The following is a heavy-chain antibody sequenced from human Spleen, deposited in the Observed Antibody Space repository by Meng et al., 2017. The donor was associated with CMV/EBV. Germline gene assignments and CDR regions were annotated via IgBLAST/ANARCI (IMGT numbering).Heavy chain of an antibody. D-gene: IGHD6-13*01. V-gene: IGHV1-18*01. CDR1: GYSFTSNG. CDR3: ARRIAAAGPLYYFDY. J-gene: IGHJ4*02. CDR2: ISAYNGTT. Sequence: SGYSFTSNGISWVRQAPGQGLEWMGWISAYNGTTNYAQKLQGRVTMTTDTSTSTAYMELRSLRSDDTAVYYCARRIAAAGPLYYFDYWGQGTLVT.